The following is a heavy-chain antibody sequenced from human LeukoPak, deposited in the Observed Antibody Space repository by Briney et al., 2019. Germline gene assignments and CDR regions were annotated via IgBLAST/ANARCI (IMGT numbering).Heavy chain of an antibody. V-gene: IGHV3-23*01. CDR2: IGGSGGST. CDR3: AKSGGSYSYYHYYMDV. CDR1: GFTFSSYA. J-gene: IGHJ6*03. Sequence: PGGSLRLSCAVSGFTFSSYAMSWVHQAPGKGLEWVSAIGGSGGSTYYADSVKGRFTISRDNSKNTLYLQMNSLRAEDTAVYYCAKSGGSYSYYHYYMDVWGKGTTATVSS. D-gene: IGHD1-26*01.